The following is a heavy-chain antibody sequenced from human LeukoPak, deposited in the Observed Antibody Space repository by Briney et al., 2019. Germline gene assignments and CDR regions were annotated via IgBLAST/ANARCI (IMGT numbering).Heavy chain of an antibody. Sequence: ASEKVSCKASGLTFTGVNYIHWGRQAPGQGPEWMGWINTNSGVTDYARKFQGRVTMTRDTSISTAYMELYRLTSDDTAMYYCTRDRLSKWFDPWGQGTLVTVSS. D-gene: IGHD5-12*01. CDR1: GLTFTGVNY. CDR2: INTNSGVT. J-gene: IGHJ5*02. V-gene: IGHV1-2*02. CDR3: TRDRLSKWFDP.